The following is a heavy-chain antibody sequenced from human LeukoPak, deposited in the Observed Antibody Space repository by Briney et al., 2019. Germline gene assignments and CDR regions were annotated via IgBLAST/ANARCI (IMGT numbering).Heavy chain of an antibody. CDR3: ARHRQNYYYDSSGPAGGWFDP. CDR1: GGSISSSSYY. CDR2: IYYSGST. V-gene: IGHV4-39*01. D-gene: IGHD3-22*01. J-gene: IGHJ5*02. Sequence: PSETLSLTCTVSGGSISSSSYYWGWIRQPPGKGLEWIGSIYYSGSTYYNPSLKSRVTISVDTSKNQFSLKLSSVTAADTAVYYCARHRQNYYYDSSGPAGGWFDPWGQGTLVTVSS.